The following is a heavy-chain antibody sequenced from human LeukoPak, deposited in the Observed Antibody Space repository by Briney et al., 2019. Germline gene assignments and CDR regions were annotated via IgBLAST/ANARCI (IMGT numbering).Heavy chain of an antibody. Sequence: PSETLSLTCTVSGGSISSSSYYWGWIRQPPGKGLEWIGSIYYSGSTYYNPSLKSRVTISVDTSKNQFSLKLSSVTAADTAVYYCPITFLIHYFQHWGQGTLVTVSS. D-gene: IGHD5-18*01. CDR1: GGSISSSSYY. V-gene: IGHV4-39*07. CDR3: PITFLIHYFQH. CDR2: IYYSGST. J-gene: IGHJ1*01.